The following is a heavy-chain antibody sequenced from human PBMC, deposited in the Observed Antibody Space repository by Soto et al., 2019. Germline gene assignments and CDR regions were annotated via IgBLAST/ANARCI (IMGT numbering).Heavy chain of an antibody. CDR1: GGSISSGGYY. CDR2: IYYSGST. CDR3: ARGAVVVAASLDYFDY. D-gene: IGHD2-15*01. J-gene: IGHJ4*02. V-gene: IGHV4-31*03. Sequence: QVQLQESGPGLVKPSQTLSLTCTVSGGSISSGGYYWSWIRQHPGKGLEWIGYIYYSGSTYYNPSLKSRVTISVDTSKNQFSRKLSSVTAADTAVYYCARGAVVVAASLDYFDYWGQGTLVTVSS.